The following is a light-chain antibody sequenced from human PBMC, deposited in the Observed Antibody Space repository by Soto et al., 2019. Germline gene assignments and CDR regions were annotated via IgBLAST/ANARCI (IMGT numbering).Light chain of an antibody. CDR3: QQYHSYS. J-gene: IGKJ3*01. CDR2: KAS. Sequence: DIPMTQSPSTLSASVGDRVTITCRASQSISDWLAWYQQKPGKAPKLLLYKASTLESGVPSRFSGRGFGTEFALTISGLQPDDFATYYCQQYHSYSVGPRTTVDIK. CDR1: QSISDW. V-gene: IGKV1-5*03.